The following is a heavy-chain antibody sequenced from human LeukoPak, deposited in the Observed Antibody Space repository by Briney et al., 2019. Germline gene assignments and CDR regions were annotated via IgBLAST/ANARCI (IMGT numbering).Heavy chain of an antibody. CDR3: AGYYYDSSGYPRPWFDP. Sequence: ASVKVSCKASGYTSTNYGTSWVRQAPGQGLEWMGWISAYNGNTNFAQKLQGRVTLTTDTSTGTAYMELRSLRSDDTAVYYCAGYYYDSSGYPRPWFDPWGQGTLVTVSS. V-gene: IGHV1-18*01. CDR2: ISAYNGNT. CDR1: GYTSTNYG. D-gene: IGHD3-22*01. J-gene: IGHJ5*02.